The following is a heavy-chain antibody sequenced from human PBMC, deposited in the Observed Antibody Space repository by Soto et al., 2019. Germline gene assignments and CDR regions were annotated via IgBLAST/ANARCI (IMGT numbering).Heavy chain of an antibody. CDR1: GGTFTSST. D-gene: IGHD3-10*01. CDR2: VIPILGIT. CDR3: ALYYGSGVDY. Sequence: QVQLVQSGAEVKKPGSSVKVSCKTSGGTFTSSTISWVRQAPGQGLEWMGRVIPILGITNYAQKFQGRVTITADKSTNTGYMELSSLRSEDTDVYYCALYYGSGVDYWGQGTLVIVAS. J-gene: IGHJ4*02. V-gene: IGHV1-69*02.